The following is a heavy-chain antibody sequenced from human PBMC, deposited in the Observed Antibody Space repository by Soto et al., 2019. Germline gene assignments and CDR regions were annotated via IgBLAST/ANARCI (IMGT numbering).Heavy chain of an antibody. CDR1: GYTFSNYG. V-gene: IGHV1-18*01. J-gene: IGHJ4*02. D-gene: IGHD2-15*01. CDR2: VSGYIGNT. Sequence: QVQLVQSGAEVKKPGASVRVSCRTSGYTFSNYGISWVRQAPGQGLEWMGWVSGYIGNTHYARKLQGRITMTKDTSTGKAHMDPGSLTSGDPAVFYWARLPLGYCRGCNCYSDFWGQGTLVTVSS. CDR3: ARLPLGYCRGCNCYSDF.